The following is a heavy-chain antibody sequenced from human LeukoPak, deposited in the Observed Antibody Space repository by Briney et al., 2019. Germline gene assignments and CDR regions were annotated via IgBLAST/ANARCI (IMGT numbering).Heavy chain of an antibody. CDR3: ARDLCWGCFDD. Sequence: GGSLRLSCAASGFTFNTYGMTWVRQAPGKGLEWVSAITSSCGSTYYGDSVKGRFTISRDNSRNTLYLQMNSLRVDDTAVYYCARDLCWGCFDDWGQGNLVTVSS. CDR2: ITSSCGST. CDR1: GFTFNTYG. J-gene: IGHJ4*02. D-gene: IGHD3-10*02. V-gene: IGHV3-23*01.